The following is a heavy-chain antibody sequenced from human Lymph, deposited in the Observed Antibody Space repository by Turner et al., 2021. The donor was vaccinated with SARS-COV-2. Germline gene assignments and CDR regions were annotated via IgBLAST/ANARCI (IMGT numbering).Heavy chain of an antibody. J-gene: IGHJ6*02. CDR2: ISYDGSNK. CDR3: ARYASGGYFYYGMDV. V-gene: IGHV3-30*04. D-gene: IGHD3-10*01. Sequence: QVQLVESGGGVVQPVRSLRLSCAASGFTFSTYAIYWVRQAPGKGLGWVAVISYDGSNKYYADSVKGRFTISRDNSKNTLYLQMNSLRAEDTAVYYCARYASGGYFYYGMDVWGQGTTVTVSS. CDR1: GFTFSTYA.